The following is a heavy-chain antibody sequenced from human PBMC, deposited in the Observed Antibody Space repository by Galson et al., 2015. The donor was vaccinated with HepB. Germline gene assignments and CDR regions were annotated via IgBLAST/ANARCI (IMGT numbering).Heavy chain of an antibody. CDR1: GFSLSTYEMR. V-gene: IGHV2-70*04. J-gene: IGHJ4*02. D-gene: IGHD1-7*01. Sequence: PALVKPTQTLTLTCTFSGFSLSTYEMRVSWIRQPPGKALEWLARIDWDDDTFYSTSLKTRLTISKDTSTNQVVLTMTNMDPVDTATYYCARGWRRTSFDYWGQGTLVTVSS. CDR2: IDWDDDT. CDR3: ARGWRRTSFDY.